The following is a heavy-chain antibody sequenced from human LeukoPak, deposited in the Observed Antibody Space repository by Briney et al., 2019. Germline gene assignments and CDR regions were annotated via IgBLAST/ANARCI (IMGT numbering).Heavy chain of an antibody. J-gene: IGHJ3*02. V-gene: IGHV4-30-2*01. Sequence: SQTLSLTCAVSGGSISSGGYSWSWIRQPPGKGLEWIGYIYHSGSTYYNPSLKSRVTISVDRSKNQFSLKLSSVTAADTAVYYCARSRSGWDAFDIWDQGTMVTVSS. CDR3: ARSRSGWDAFDI. CDR1: GGSISSGGYS. D-gene: IGHD3-3*01. CDR2: IYHSGST.